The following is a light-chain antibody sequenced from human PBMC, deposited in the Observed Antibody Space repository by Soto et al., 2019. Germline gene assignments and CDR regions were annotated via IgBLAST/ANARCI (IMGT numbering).Light chain of an antibody. CDR2: EVS. CDR1: SSDVGGYNY. Sequence: QAVLTQPPSASGSPGQSVTISCTGTSSDVGGYNYVSWYQQHPGKATKLMIYEVSTRPSGVPDRFSSSKSGNTASLTVSGLQAEDEADYYCSSDAAGNTVVFGGGTKLTVL. V-gene: IGLV2-8*01. CDR3: SSDAAGNTVV. J-gene: IGLJ2*01.